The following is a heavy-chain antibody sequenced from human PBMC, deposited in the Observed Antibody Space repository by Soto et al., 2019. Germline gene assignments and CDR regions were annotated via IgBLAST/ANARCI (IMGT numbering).Heavy chain of an antibody. CDR2: ISGSGGST. D-gene: IGHD2-15*01. CDR3: AKDGGCSGGSCFSVWGSKDYYYYYMDV. CDR1: GFTFSSYA. Sequence: GGSLRLSCAASGFTFSSYAMSWVRQAPGKGLEWVSAISGSGGSTYYADSVKGRFTISRDNSKNTLYLQMNSLRAEDTAVYYCAKDGGCSGGSCFSVWGSKDYYYYYMDVWGKGTTVTVSS. V-gene: IGHV3-23*01. J-gene: IGHJ6*03.